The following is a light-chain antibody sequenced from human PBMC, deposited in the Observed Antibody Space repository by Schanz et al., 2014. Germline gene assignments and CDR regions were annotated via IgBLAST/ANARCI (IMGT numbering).Light chain of an antibody. CDR1: QSISSY. V-gene: IGKV1-39*01. CDR3: QQGYDTPVWT. Sequence: TQSPGTLSASVGDRVTITCRASQSISSYLNWYQQKPGKAPKLLVYAASSLQSGVPSRFSGSGSGTDFTLTISSLQPEDFATYYCQQGYDTPVWTFGQGTKVEI. CDR2: AAS. J-gene: IGKJ1*01.